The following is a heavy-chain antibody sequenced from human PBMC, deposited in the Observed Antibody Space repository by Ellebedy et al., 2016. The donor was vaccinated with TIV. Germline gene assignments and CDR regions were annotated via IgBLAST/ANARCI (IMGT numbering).Heavy chain of an antibody. CDR3: ARMVTAHFDY. CDR1: GYSFTGYY. CDR2: INPNTDAT. V-gene: IGHV1-2*02. D-gene: IGHD2-21*02. J-gene: IGHJ4*02. Sequence: AASVKVSCKASGYSFTGYYIHWVRQAPGQGLEWMGWINPNTDATKYAQRFQGRVTMTKDTSISTAYMELRRLRSDDTAVYYCARMVTAHFDYWGQGTLVTVSS.